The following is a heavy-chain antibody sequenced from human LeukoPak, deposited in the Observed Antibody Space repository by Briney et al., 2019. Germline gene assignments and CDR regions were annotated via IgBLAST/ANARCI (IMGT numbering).Heavy chain of an antibody. Sequence: GGSLRLSCAASGFTFSDYYMSWIRQAPGKGLEWVSYISSSSSYTNYAGSVKGRFTISRDNAKNSLYLQMNSLRAEDTAVYYCARDYYYGSGSSKYDYWGQGTLVTVSS. V-gene: IGHV3-11*05. CDR1: GFTFSDYY. D-gene: IGHD3-10*01. CDR3: ARDYYYGSGSSKYDY. J-gene: IGHJ4*02. CDR2: ISSSSSYT.